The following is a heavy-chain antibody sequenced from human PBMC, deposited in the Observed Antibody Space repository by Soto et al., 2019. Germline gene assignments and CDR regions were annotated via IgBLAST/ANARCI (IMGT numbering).Heavy chain of an antibody. CDR2: ISYDGSNK. Sequence: QVQLVESGGGVVQPGRSLRLSCAASGFTFSSYGMHWVRQAPGKGLEWVAVISYDGSNKYYADSVKGRFTISRDNSKNTLYLQMNSLRAEDTAVYDCAKDHEYRSGDYYYGMDVWGQGTTVTVSS. CDR1: GFTFSSYG. D-gene: IGHD7-27*01. V-gene: IGHV3-30*18. J-gene: IGHJ6*02. CDR3: AKDHEYRSGDYYYGMDV.